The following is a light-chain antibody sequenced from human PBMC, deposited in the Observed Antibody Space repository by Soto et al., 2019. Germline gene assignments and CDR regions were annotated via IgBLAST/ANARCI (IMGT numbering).Light chain of an antibody. CDR2: EVS. Sequence: QSALTQPPSASGSPGQSVTISCTGTSSDVGGYNYVSWYQQHPGKAPKLMIYEVSKRPSGVPDRFSGSKSGNTASLTVSRLQAEDEADYYCSSYAGSNKAVFGTGTKVTVL. CDR3: SSYAGSNKAV. J-gene: IGLJ1*01. CDR1: SSDVGGYNY. V-gene: IGLV2-8*01.